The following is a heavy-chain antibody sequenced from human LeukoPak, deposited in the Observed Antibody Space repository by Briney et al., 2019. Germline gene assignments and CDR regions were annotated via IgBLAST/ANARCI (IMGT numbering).Heavy chain of an antibody. CDR3: ARDLLNEGNHLGY. D-gene: IGHD4-23*01. CDR1: GGSISSSNW. J-gene: IGHJ4*02. CDR2: IYYSGST. V-gene: IGHV4-4*02. Sequence: SGTLSLTCDVSGGSISSSNWWSWVRQPPGKGLEWIGYIYYSGSTYYNPSLKSRVTISVDTSKNQFSLKLSSVTAADTAVYYCARDLLNEGNHLGYWGQGTLVTVSS.